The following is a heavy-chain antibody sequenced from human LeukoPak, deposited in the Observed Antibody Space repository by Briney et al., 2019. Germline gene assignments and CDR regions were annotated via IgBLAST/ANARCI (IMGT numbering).Heavy chain of an antibody. CDR3: AREVRLTDAFDI. D-gene: IGHD6-25*01. J-gene: IGHJ3*02. CDR1: GGTFSSYA. CDR2: IIPIFGTA. Sequence: SVNVSCKASGGTFSSYAISWVRQAPGQGLEWMGGIIPIFGTANYAQKFQGRVTITADESTSTAYMELSSLRSEDTAAYYCAREVRLTDAFDIWGQGTMVTASS. V-gene: IGHV1-69*13.